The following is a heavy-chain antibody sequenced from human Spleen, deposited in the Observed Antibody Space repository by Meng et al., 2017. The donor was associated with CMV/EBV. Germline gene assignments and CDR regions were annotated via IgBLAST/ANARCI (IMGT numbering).Heavy chain of an antibody. Sequence: GGSLRLSCAASGFIFGDYGMSWVRQAPGKGLEWVSVIYSGGSTYHADSVKGRFTISRDNAKKSLFLQMNSLSPEDTAFYYCARRRALITAFGVVEEWGQGTLVTVSS. CDR3: ARRRALITAFGVVEE. CDR2: IYSGGST. V-gene: IGHV3-23*03. D-gene: IGHD3-3*01. CDR1: GFIFGDYG. J-gene: IGHJ4*02.